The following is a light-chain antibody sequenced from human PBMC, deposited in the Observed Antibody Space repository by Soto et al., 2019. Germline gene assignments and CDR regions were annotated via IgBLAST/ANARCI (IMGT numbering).Light chain of an antibody. J-gene: IGKJ5*01. CDR2: AAS. Sequence: DIQLTQSPSFLSASVGDRVTITCRASQGLSSDLAWYQQKPGKAPKPLIYAASTLQSGVPSRFSGSGSGTEFTLTISSLQPEDFATYYCQQLNSYPITCGQGTRLEIK. V-gene: IGKV1-9*01. CDR1: QGLSSD. CDR3: QQLNSYPIT.